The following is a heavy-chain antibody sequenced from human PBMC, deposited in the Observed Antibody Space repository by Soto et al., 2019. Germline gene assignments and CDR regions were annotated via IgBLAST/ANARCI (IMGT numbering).Heavy chain of an antibody. V-gene: IGHV1-46*01. CDR3: ARDTAMALVDY. CDR1: GYTFTSYY. J-gene: IGHJ4*02. CDR2: INPSGGST. D-gene: IGHD5-18*01. Sequence: QVQLVQSGAEVKKPGASVKVSCKASGYTFTSYYMHWVRQAPGQGLEWMGIINPSGGSTSYAQKFQGRVTMTRDTSTSTVYMELSSLRSEETAAYYCARDTAMALVDYWGQGTLVTVSS.